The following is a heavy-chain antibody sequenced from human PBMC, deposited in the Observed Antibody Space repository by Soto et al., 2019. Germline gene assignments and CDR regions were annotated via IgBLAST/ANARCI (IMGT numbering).Heavy chain of an antibody. V-gene: IGHV4-39*01. Sequence: ASETLSLTCTVSGGSISSSSYYWGWIRQPPGKGLQWIGSIYYSGTTNYNPSLKSRVTIFVDTSKNQFSLKLSSVTAADTAVYYCARARYYYGSGSYYPVPYYYYYYMDVWGKGTTVTVSS. CDR1: GGSISSSSYY. D-gene: IGHD3-10*01. CDR2: IYYSGTT. J-gene: IGHJ6*03. CDR3: ARARYYYGSGSYYPVPYYYYYYMDV.